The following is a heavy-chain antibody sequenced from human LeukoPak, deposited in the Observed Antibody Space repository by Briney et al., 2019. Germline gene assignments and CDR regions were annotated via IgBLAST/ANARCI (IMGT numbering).Heavy chain of an antibody. CDR2: IWYDGSNK. Sequence: GGSLRLSCASSGFTFSSYGMHWVRQAPGKGLEWVAVIWYDGSNKYYADSVKGRFTISRDNSKNTLYLQMNSLRAEDTAVYYCAKSAVWGSYRYGHLLFDYWGQGTLVTVSS. J-gene: IGHJ4*02. V-gene: IGHV3-33*06. D-gene: IGHD3-16*02. CDR3: AKSAVWGSYRYGHLLFDY. CDR1: GFTFSSYG.